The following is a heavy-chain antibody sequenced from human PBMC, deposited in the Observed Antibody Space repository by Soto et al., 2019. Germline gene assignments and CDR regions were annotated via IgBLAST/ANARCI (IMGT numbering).Heavy chain of an antibody. Sequence: QVQLQESGPGLVKPSETLSLTCTVSGGSISSYYWSWIRQPPGKGLEWIGYIYYSGSTNYNPSLKSRVTMSVDTSKNQFSLKLSSVTAADTAVYYCARVDSGYDFVAFDYWGQGTLVTVSS. J-gene: IGHJ4*02. D-gene: IGHD5-12*01. CDR2: IYYSGST. CDR3: ARVDSGYDFVAFDY. V-gene: IGHV4-59*01. CDR1: GGSISSYY.